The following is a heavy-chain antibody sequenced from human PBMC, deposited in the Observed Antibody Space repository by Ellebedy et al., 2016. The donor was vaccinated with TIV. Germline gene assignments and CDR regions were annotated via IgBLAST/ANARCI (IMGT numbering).Heavy chain of an antibody. Sequence: AASVKVSCKASGYTFTSYGISWVRQATGQGLEWMGWISAYNGNTNYAQKLQGRVTMTTDTSTSTAYMELRSLRSDDTAVYYCARDVWGVPSSNGFDYWGQGTLVTVSS. CDR2: ISAYNGNT. CDR3: ARDVWGVPSSNGFDY. V-gene: IGHV1-18*04. J-gene: IGHJ4*02. D-gene: IGHD3-16*01. CDR1: GYTFTSYG.